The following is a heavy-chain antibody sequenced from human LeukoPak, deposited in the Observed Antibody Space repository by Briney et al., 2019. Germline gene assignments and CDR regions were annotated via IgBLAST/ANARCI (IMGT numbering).Heavy chain of an antibody. J-gene: IGHJ4*02. CDR1: GFTFSSYA. CDR2: IQYNGSNN. Sequence: PGGSLRLSCAASGFTFSSYAMSWVRQAPGKGLEWVAFIQYNGSNNYYADSVKGRFTISRDNSKNTLYLQMNSLRAEDTAVYYCAKDRGKGYSYGYGVDYWGQGTLVTVSS. D-gene: IGHD5-18*01. CDR3: AKDRGKGYSYGYGVDY. V-gene: IGHV3-30*02.